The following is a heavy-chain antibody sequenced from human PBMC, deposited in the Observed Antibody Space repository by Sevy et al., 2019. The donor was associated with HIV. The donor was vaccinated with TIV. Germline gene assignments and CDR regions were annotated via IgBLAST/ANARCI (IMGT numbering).Heavy chain of an antibody. J-gene: IGHJ1*01. CDR1: GFTFSDYY. Sequence: GGYLRLSCAASGFTFSDYYMSWIRQAPGKGLEWVSYISSSGSIIYYADSVKGRFTISRDNAKNSLYLQMNSLRAEDTAVYYCARLYCSGGSCYGGGYFQHWGQGTLVIVSS. D-gene: IGHD2-15*01. CDR2: ISSSGSII. CDR3: ARLYCSGGSCYGGGYFQH. V-gene: IGHV3-11*01.